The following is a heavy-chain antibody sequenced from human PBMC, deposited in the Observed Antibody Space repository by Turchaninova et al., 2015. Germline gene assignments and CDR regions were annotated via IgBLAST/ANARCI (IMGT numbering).Heavy chain of an antibody. V-gene: IGHV4-39*02. D-gene: IGHD3-9*01. Sequence: QLQLQESGPGLVKPSETLSLTCTVSGGAISRSSSYWGWIRQPPGKGLEWIGSIYYSGSTYYNPSLKSRVTISVDTSKNQFSLKLSSVTAADTAVYYCARELRYFDWLSFFDYWGQGTLVTVSS. J-gene: IGHJ4*02. CDR1: GGAISRSSSY. CDR2: IYYSGST. CDR3: ARELRYFDWLSFFDY.